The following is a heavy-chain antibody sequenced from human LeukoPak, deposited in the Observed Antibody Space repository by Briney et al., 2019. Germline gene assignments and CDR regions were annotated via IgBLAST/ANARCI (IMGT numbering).Heavy chain of an antibody. D-gene: IGHD3-10*01. J-gene: IGHJ5*02. V-gene: IGHV4-30-2*01. Sequence: PSETLSLTCAVSGGSISSGGYSWSWIRQPPGKGLEWIGYIYHSGSTYYNPSLKSRVTISVDRSKHQFSLKLSSVTAADTAVYYCARGYYYGSGRTNWFDPWGQGTLVTVSS. CDR3: ARGYYYGSGRTNWFDP. CDR1: GGSISSGGYS. CDR2: IYHSGST.